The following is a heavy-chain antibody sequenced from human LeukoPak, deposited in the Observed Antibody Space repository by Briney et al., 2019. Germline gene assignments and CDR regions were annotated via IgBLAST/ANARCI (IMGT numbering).Heavy chain of an antibody. V-gene: IGHV1-2*02. CDR2: INPNSGGT. CDR1: GYTFTGYY. CDR3: ARRDGYKSKYYYYYYMDV. J-gene: IGHJ6*03. Sequence: ASVKVSCKASGYTFTGYYMHWVRQAPGQGLEWMGWINPNSGGTNYAQKFQGRVTMTRDTFISTAYMELSRLRSDDTAVYYCARRDGYKSKYYYYYYMDVWGKGTTVTISS. D-gene: IGHD5-24*01.